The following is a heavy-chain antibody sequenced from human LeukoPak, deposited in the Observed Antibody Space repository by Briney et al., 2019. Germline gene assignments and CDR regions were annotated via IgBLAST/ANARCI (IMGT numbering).Heavy chain of an antibody. V-gene: IGHV4-34*01. CDR3: ARTSYYYDSSGYT. D-gene: IGHD3-22*01. CDR1: GGSLSDYY. J-gene: IGHJ4*02. CDR2: ISHRGRT. Sequence: SETLSLTCAVYGGSLSDYYWSWIRQSPGKGLEWIGEISHRGRTYYNPSLKSRVTISVDTSKNQFSLKLSSVTAADTAVYYCARTSYYYDSSGYTWGQGTLVTVSS.